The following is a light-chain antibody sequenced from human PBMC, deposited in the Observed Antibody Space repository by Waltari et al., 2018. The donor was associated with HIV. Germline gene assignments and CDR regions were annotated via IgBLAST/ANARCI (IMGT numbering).Light chain of an antibody. Sequence: QSALTQPASVSGSPGQSITISCTGTSSDVGSYNLVSWYQHLPGSAPKLLISRNNNRPSGVPDRFSGSKSGTSASLAISGLRSEDEADYYCAAWDDSLSGVLFGGGTKLTVL. J-gene: IGLJ3*02. V-gene: IGLV1-47*01. CDR1: SSDVGSYNL. CDR3: AAWDDSLSGVL. CDR2: RNN.